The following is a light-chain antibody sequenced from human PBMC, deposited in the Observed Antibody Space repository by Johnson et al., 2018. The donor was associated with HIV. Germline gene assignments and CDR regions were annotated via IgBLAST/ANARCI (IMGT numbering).Light chain of an antibody. CDR2: ENN. V-gene: IGLV1-51*02. Sequence: QPVLTQPPSVSAAPGQKVTISCSGSSSNIGNNYVSWYQQLPGTAPKLLIYENNKRPSGIPDRFSGSKSGTSATLGITGLQTGDEADYYCGTWDSSLSVPYVFGTGTKVTVL. CDR1: SSNIGNNY. J-gene: IGLJ1*01. CDR3: GTWDSSLSVPYV.